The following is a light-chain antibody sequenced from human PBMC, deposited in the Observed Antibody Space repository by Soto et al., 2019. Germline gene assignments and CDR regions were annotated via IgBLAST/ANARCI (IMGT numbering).Light chain of an antibody. J-gene: IGKJ2*01. CDR3: QQYDSYSYT. V-gene: IGKV1-5*01. CDR1: QSIRNW. Sequence: DIQMTQSPSTLSACVGDRVTITCRASQSIRNWLAWYQQKPGKAPNLLIYDASSLESGVPSRFSGSGSGTEFTLTISILQPDDFATYYCQQYDSYSYTFGQGTKLEIK. CDR2: DAS.